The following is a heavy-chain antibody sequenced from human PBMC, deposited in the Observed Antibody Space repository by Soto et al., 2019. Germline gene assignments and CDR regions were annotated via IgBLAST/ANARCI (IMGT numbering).Heavy chain of an antibody. J-gene: IGHJ4*02. CDR2: INHSGST. Sequence: VQLQQWGAGLLKPSETLSLTCAVYGGSFSGYYWSWIRQPPGKGLEWIGEINHSGSTNYNPSLKSRVTISVDTSKNQFSLKLSSVTAADTAVYYCARYPRYCSSTSCLGGFDYWGQGTLVTVSS. CDR1: GGSFSGYY. D-gene: IGHD2-2*01. CDR3: ARYPRYCSSTSCLGGFDY. V-gene: IGHV4-34*01.